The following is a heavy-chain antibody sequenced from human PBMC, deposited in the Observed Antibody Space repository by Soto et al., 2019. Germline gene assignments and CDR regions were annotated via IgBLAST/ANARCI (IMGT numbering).Heavy chain of an antibody. CDR1: GFTFSSYW. CDR2: IKQDGSEK. CDR3: ARVYYDSSGYYYWYFDL. D-gene: IGHD3-22*01. V-gene: IGHV3-7*01. J-gene: IGHJ2*01. Sequence: GGSLRLSCAASGFTFSSYWMSWARQAPGKGLEWVANIKQDGSEKYYVDSVKGRFTISRDNAKNSLYLQMNSLRAEDTAVYYCARVYYDSSGYYYWYFDLWGRGTPVTVSS.